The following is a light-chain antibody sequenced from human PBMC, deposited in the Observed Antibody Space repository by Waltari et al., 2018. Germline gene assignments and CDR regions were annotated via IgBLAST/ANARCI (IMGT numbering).Light chain of an antibody. CDR3: AAWDDSLSGVV. J-gene: IGLJ2*01. V-gene: IGLV1-47*01. CDR2: RNN. Sequence: QSVLTQPPSASGTPGQRFTISCSGSSSNIGSNYVYWYQQLPGTAPKLLIYRNNRRPSGVPARFSGSKSGTSASLAISGLRSEDEADYYCAAWDDSLSGVVFGGGTKLTVL. CDR1: SSNIGSNY.